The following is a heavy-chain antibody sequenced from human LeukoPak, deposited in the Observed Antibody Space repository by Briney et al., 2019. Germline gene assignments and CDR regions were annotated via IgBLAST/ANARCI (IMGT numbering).Heavy chain of an antibody. Sequence: WVKVSCTSSGGTFSSYAISWGRQAPGQGLEWMGGIIPIFGTANYAQKFQVRVTITTDESTSTAYMELSILRSEDTAVYYCARPRDYGGNSLDAFDIWGQATMVTVSS. CDR3: ARPRDYGGNSLDAFDI. V-gene: IGHV1-69*05. CDR2: IIPIFGTA. D-gene: IGHD4-23*01. CDR1: GGTFSSYA. J-gene: IGHJ3*02.